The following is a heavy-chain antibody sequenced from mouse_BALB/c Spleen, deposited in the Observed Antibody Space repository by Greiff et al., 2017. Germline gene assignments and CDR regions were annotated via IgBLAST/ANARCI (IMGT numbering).Heavy chain of an antibody. CDR1: GFSLTSYG. Sequence: VQLQQSGPSLVQPSQSLSITCTVSGFSLTSYGVHWVRQSPGKGLEWLGVIWRGGSTDYNAAFMSRLSITKDNSKSQVFFKMNSLQADDTAIYYCAKTGCSSRYWYFDVWGAGTTVTVSS. CDR2: IWRGGST. J-gene: IGHJ1*01. V-gene: IGHV2-5-1*01. D-gene: IGHD1-1*01. CDR3: AKTGCSSRYWYFDV.